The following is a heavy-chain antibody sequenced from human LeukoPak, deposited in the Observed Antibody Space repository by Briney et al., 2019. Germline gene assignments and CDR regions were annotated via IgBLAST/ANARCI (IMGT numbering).Heavy chain of an antibody. CDR2: MNPATGTA. CDR1: GYTFTNYD. V-gene: IGHV1-8*03. CDR3: ARGHAGFWSAYYRGAFGY. J-gene: IGHJ4*02. Sequence: ASVKVSCKASGYTFTNYDINWVRQASGQGPEWMGWMNPATGTAAYTQKFQGRITITGNTSTSTAYMELNSLVSEDTAVYYCARGHAGFWSAYYRGAFGYWGQGTLVTVSS. D-gene: IGHD3-3*01.